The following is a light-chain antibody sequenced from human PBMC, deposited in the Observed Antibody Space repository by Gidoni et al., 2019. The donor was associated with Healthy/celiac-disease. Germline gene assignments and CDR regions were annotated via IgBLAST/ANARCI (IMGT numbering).Light chain of an antibody. V-gene: IGLV3-19*01. CDR3: NSRDSSGNHLGV. J-gene: IGLJ3*02. CDR1: SLRSYY. CDR2: GKN. Sequence: SSELTHDPAVSVALGQAVRITCQGDSLRSYYANWYQQKPGQAPVLVIYGKNNRPSGIPDRFSGSSSGITASLTITGAQAEDEADYYCNSRDSSGNHLGVFGGGTKLTVL.